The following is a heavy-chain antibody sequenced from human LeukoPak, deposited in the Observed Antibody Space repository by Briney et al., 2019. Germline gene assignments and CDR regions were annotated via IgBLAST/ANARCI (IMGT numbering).Heavy chain of an antibody. D-gene: IGHD2-15*01. V-gene: IGHV1-46*01. Sequence: ASVKVSCKASGYTFTSYYMHWVRQAPGQGLEWMGIINPSGGSTSYAQKFQGRVTMTRDTSTSTVYMELSSLRSEDTAVYYCARAYCSGGSCYYGMDVWGQGTTVTVSS. CDR2: INPSGGST. CDR3: ARAYCSGGSCYYGMDV. CDR1: GYTFTSYY. J-gene: IGHJ6*02.